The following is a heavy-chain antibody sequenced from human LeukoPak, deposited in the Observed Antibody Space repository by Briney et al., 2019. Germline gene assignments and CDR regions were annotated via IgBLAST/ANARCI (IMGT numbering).Heavy chain of an antibody. J-gene: IGHJ4*02. CDR2: INHSGST. V-gene: IGHV4-34*01. CDR1: GGSFSGYY. Sequence: PSETLSLTCAVYGGSFSGYYWSWIRQPPGKGLEWIGEINHSGSTNYNPSLKSRVTISVDTSKNRFSLKLSSVTAADTAVYYCARDLAAAGRGTDYWGQGTLVTVSS. CDR3: ARDLAAAGRGTDY. D-gene: IGHD6-13*01.